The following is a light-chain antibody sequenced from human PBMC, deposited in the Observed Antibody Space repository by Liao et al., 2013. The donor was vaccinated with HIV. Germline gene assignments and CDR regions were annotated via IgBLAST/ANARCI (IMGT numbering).Light chain of an antibody. Sequence: SYELTQPPSVSVSPGQTASITCSGNKLGDKYASWYQQRPGQSPVLVIYQDTKRPSGIPDRFSGSTSGNTATLTISGTQAMDEADYYCQAWASSTVVFGGGTKLTVL. CDR3: QAWASSTVV. J-gene: IGLJ2*01. CDR1: KLGDKY. CDR2: QDT. V-gene: IGLV3-1*01.